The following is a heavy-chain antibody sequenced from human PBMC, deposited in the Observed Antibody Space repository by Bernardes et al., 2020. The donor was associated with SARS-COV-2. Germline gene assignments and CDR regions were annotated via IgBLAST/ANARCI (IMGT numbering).Heavy chain of an antibody. CDR2: ISGSGGST. V-gene: IGHV3-23*01. CDR3: AKASTQLGYCSSTSCYFDY. J-gene: IGHJ4*02. CDR1: GFTFSSYA. Sequence: GGSLRLSCAASGFTFSSYAMSWVRQAPGKGLEWVSAISGSGGSTYYADSVKGRFTISRDNSKNTLYLQMNSLRAEDTAVYYCAKASTQLGYCSSTSCYFDYWGQGTLVTVSS. D-gene: IGHD2-2*01.